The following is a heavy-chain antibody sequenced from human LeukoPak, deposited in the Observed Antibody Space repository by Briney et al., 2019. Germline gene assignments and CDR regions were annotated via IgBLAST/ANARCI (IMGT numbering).Heavy chain of an antibody. J-gene: IGHJ6*02. Sequence: GGSLRLSCAASGFTFSSYAMHWVRQAPGKGLEWVAVISYDRSNKYYADSVKGRFTISRDNSKNTLYLQMNSLRAEDTAVYYCAKETYSTIYYYYYYGMDVWGQGTTVTVSS. CDR1: GFTFSSYA. CDR3: AKETYSTIYYYYYYGMDV. V-gene: IGHV3-30-3*01. CDR2: ISYDRSNK. D-gene: IGHD5-18*01.